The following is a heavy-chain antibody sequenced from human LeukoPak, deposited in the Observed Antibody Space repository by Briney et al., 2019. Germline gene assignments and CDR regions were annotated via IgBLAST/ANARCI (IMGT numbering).Heavy chain of an antibody. CDR3: ARDPRGAVAGFDY. CDR2: INHSGST. Sequence: KTSETLSLTCAVYGGSFSGYYWSWIRQPPGKGLEWIGEINHSGSTNYNPSLKSRVTISVDTSKNQFSLKLSSVTAADTAVYYCARDPRGAVAGFDYWGQGTLVTVSS. V-gene: IGHV4-34*01. CDR1: GGSFSGYY. D-gene: IGHD6-19*01. J-gene: IGHJ4*02.